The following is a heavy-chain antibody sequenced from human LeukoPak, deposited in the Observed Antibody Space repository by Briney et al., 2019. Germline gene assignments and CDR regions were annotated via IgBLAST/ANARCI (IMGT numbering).Heavy chain of an antibody. V-gene: IGHV1-46*01. CDR1: GYTFTSHY. Sequence: EASVKVSCKASGYTFTSHYMHWVRQAPGQGLEWMGIINPSGGSTSYAQKFQGRVTMTRDTSTSTVYMELSSLRSEDTAVYYCAIGWGPHGSGSYSPNYWGQGTLVTVSS. D-gene: IGHD3-10*01. CDR3: AIGWGPHGSGSYSPNY. J-gene: IGHJ4*02. CDR2: INPSGGST.